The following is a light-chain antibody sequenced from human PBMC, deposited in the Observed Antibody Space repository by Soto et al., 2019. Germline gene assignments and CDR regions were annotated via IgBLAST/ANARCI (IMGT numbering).Light chain of an antibody. CDR3: SSYAGSKNVVI. V-gene: IGLV2-8*01. CDR1: SSDVGGYNY. CDR2: EVS. J-gene: IGLJ2*01. Sequence: QPVLTQPPSASGSPRQSVIISCTGTSSDVGGYNYVSWYQQHPGKAPKLMIYEVSKRPSGVPDRFSGSKSGNTASLTVSGLQAEDEADYYCSSYAGSKNVVIFGGGTQLTVL.